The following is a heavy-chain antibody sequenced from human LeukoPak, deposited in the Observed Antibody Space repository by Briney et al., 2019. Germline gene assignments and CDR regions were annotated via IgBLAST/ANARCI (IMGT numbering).Heavy chain of an antibody. CDR2: INWNGGST. CDR1: GFTFDDYG. CDR3: AKAYSYGYDY. D-gene: IGHD5-18*01. J-gene: IGHJ4*02. Sequence: GGSLRLSCAASGFTFDDYGMSWVRQAPGKGLEWVSGINWNGGSTGYADSVKGRFTISRDNSKNTLSLQMSSLRPDDTAVYYCAKAYSYGYDYWGQGTLVTVSS. V-gene: IGHV3-20*04.